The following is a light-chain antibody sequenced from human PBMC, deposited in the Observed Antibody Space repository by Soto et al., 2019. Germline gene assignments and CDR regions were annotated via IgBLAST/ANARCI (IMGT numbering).Light chain of an antibody. CDR3: QHTYSPPFT. CDR1: QTISNY. J-gene: IGKJ3*01. Sequence: DIQMTQSPSSLSASVGDRVTLTCRASQTISNYLNWCQQKPGKAPKLLIYAASSLQCGVPSRFSGSGSGTDFTLTISSLQPEDSETYYCQHTYSPPFTFGPGTKVDIK. CDR2: AAS. V-gene: IGKV1-39*01.